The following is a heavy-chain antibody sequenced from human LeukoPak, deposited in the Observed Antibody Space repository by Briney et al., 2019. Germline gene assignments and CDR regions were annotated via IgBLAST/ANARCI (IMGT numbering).Heavy chain of an antibody. CDR2: IRSKAYGGTT. CDR1: GFTFGDYA. CDR3: TRGHYYYDSSGYPY. Sequence: AGGSLRLSCTASGFTFGDYAMSWVRQAPGKGLEWVGFIRSKAYGGTTEYAASVKGRFTISRDDSKSIAYLQVNSLKTEDTAVYYCTRGHYYYDSSGYPYWGQGTLVTVSS. J-gene: IGHJ4*02. D-gene: IGHD3-22*01. V-gene: IGHV3-49*04.